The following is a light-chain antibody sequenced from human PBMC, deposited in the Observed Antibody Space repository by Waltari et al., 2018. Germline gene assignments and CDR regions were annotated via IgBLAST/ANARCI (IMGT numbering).Light chain of an antibody. Sequence: GDRVAITCRASENIGSYLNWYQQRTGEAPKLLIYATSTLQTEVPSRFSGSGSRTDFTLTISSLQPEDFATYYCQHTFETPYSFGQGTKLESK. V-gene: IGKV1-39*01. J-gene: IGKJ2*01. CDR2: ATS. CDR1: ENIGSY. CDR3: QHTFETPYS.